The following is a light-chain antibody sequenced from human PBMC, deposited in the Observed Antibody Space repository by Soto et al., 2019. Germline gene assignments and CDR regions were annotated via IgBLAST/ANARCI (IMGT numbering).Light chain of an antibody. CDR2: AAS. Sequence: DVQITQSPSTVSGSVGDRVTITCRASQRIRNYLNWYQQKPGKAPKLLIFAASSLQSGVPSRFSGSRSGPDYTLTISSLQPEDFTTYYCQQSYSIPPPFGHGTKVDIK. CDR1: QRIRNY. CDR3: QQSYSIPPP. V-gene: IGKV1-39*01. J-gene: IGKJ1*01.